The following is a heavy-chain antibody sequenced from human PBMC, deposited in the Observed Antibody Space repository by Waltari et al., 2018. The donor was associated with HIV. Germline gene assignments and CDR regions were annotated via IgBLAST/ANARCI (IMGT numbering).Heavy chain of an antibody. CDR1: GFTISLYN. D-gene: IGHD2-21*02. Sequence: EVRLVESGGGPVQPGGSLRLSCAVSGFTISLYNMNWVRQPPGKGLEWVAYIRGDSKKKYYADSVKGRFIISKDNGQNFLHLQMDRLSVDDSAKYFCAREVTSSKVMNYWGQGTPVIVSS. J-gene: IGHJ4*02. V-gene: IGHV3-48*03. CDR3: AREVTSSKVMNY. CDR2: IRGDSKKK.